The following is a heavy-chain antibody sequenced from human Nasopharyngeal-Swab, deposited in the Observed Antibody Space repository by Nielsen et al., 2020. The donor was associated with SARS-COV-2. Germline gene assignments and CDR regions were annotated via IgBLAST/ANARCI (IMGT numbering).Heavy chain of an antibody. V-gene: IGHV1-69*13. J-gene: IGHJ6*02. D-gene: IGHD1-1*01. Sequence: SVKVSCKASGGTFSSYAISWVRQAPGQGLEWMGGIIPIFGTANYAQKFQGKVTITADESTSTAYMELSSLRSEDTAVYYCARGGRNWNDYYYYGMDVWGQGTTVTVSS. CDR3: ARGGRNWNDYYYYGMDV. CDR1: GGTFSSYA. CDR2: IIPIFGTA.